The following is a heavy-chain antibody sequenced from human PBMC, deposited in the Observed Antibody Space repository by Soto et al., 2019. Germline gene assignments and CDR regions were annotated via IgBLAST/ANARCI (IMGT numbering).Heavy chain of an antibody. CDR2: INAGNGNT. J-gene: IGHJ5*02. D-gene: IGHD5-12*01. CDR1: GYTFTSYA. V-gene: IGHV1-3*01. Sequence: QVQLVQSGAEVKKPGASVKVSCKASGYTFTSYAMHWVRQAPGQRLEWMGWINAGNGNTKYSQKFQGRVTITRDTSASTAYMELSSLRSEDTAVYYCARDAWDTVATTGGHWFDPWGQGALVTVSS. CDR3: ARDAWDTVATTGGHWFDP.